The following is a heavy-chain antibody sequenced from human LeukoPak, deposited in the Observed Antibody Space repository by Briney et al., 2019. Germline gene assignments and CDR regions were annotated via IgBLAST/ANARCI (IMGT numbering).Heavy chain of an antibody. D-gene: IGHD2-21*01. V-gene: IGHV4-34*01. CDR2: INHSGST. Sequence: PSETLSLTCAVYGGSFSGYYWSWIRQPPGKGLEWIGEINHSGSTNYNPSLKSRVTISVDTSKNQFSLKLSSVTAADTAVYYCARDTLAYCGGDCSPDWYFDLWGRGTLVTVSS. J-gene: IGHJ2*01. CDR1: GGSFSGYY. CDR3: ARDTLAYCGGDCSPDWYFDL.